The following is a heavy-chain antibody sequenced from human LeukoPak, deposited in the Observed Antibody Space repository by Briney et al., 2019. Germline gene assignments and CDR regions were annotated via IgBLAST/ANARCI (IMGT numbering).Heavy chain of an antibody. CDR3: ARDQVELCSSGSCYVIDN. Sequence: PGGSLRLSCAASGFTFDIYAMHWVRQAPGKGLEWVAVLSYDGSNKYYADPVKGRFTISRDNSPNTLHLQMSSLQVADTAVYYCARDQVELCSSGSCYVIDNWGPGTLVAVSS. CDR2: LSYDGSNK. D-gene: IGHD2-15*01. J-gene: IGHJ4*02. CDR1: GFTFDIYA. V-gene: IGHV3-30*04.